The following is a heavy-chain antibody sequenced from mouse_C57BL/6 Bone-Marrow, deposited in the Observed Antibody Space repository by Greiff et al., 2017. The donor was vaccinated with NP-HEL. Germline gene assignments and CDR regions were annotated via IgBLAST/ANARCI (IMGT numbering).Heavy chain of an antibody. V-gene: IGHV1-52*01. Sequence: VQLQQPGAELVRPGSSVKLSCKASGYTFTSYWMHWVKQRPIQGLEWIGNIDPSDSETHYNQKFKDKATLTVDKTSSTAYMQLSSLTSEDSAVYYCARSNYSKDYAMDYWGQGTSVTVSS. CDR3: ARSNYSKDYAMDY. D-gene: IGHD2-5*01. J-gene: IGHJ4*01. CDR2: IDPSDSET. CDR1: GYTFTSYW.